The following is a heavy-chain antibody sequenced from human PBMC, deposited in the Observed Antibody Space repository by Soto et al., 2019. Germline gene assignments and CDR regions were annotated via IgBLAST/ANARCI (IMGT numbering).Heavy chain of an antibody. D-gene: IGHD5-12*01. CDR2: IFPILGIA. V-gene: IGHV1-69*02. Sequence: GASVKVSCKASGGTFSSYTISWVRQAPGQGLEWMGRIFPILGIANYAQKFQGRVTITADKSTSTAYMELSSLRSEDTAVYYCATIPYSGYEFYYYYMDVWGKGTTVTVSS. CDR3: ATIPYSGYEFYYYYMDV. J-gene: IGHJ6*03. CDR1: GGTFSSYT.